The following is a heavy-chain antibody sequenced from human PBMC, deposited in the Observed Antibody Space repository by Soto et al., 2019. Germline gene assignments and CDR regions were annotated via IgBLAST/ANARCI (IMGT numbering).Heavy chain of an antibody. D-gene: IGHD3-10*01. Sequence: GHPWSWIRNPPGKGLEWLGHIYYSGSTYYNPSLKSRVTISVDGSKNQFSLTLSSVTAADTAFYYCARGLSDYYYGMDVLGQGTTVTGSS. V-gene: IGHV4-30-2*01. CDR1: GHP. CDR3: ARGLSDYYYGMDV. CDR2: IYYSGST. J-gene: IGHJ6*02.